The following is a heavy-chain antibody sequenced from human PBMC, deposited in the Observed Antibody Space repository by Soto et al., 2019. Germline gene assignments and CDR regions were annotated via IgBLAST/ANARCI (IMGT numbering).Heavy chain of an antibody. CDR3: ATASGSYSLEFFQE. D-gene: IGHD1-26*01. J-gene: IGHJ1*01. CDR2: ISSSGTYI. CDR1: GFVLSDYY. V-gene: IGHV3-11*06. Sequence: PGRSLRLSCAASGFVLSDYYMSWIRQAPGKGLEWVSYISSSGTYINYADSVKGRFTISRDNAKNSLSLQMHSVIPEDTAVYYCATASGSYSLEFFQEWGQGTLVTVSS.